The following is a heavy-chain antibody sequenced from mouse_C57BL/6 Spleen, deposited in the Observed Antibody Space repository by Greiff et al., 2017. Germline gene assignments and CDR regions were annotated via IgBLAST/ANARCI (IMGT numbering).Heavy chain of an antibody. V-gene: IGHV1-15*01. Sequence: QVQLQQSGAELVRPGASVTLSCKASGYTFTDYEMHWVKQTPVHGLEWIGAIDPETGGTAYNQQFKGKAILTADKSSSRAYMELRSLTAEDSAVYYCTSQIYYDYDRGFAYWGQGTLVTVSA. J-gene: IGHJ3*01. CDR3: TSQIYYDYDRGFAY. CDR2: IDPETGGT. D-gene: IGHD2-4*01. CDR1: GYTFTDYE.